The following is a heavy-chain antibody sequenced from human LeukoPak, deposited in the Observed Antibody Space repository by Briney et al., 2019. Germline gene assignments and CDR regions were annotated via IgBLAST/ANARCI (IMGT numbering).Heavy chain of an antibody. CDR1: GYTFTGYY. D-gene: IGHD1-1*01. V-gene: IGHV1-2*06. J-gene: IGHJ4*02. CDR3: ARHGNWEHYYFDY. Sequence: ASVKVSCKASGYTFTGYYMHWVRQAPGQGLEWMGRINPNSGGTNYAQKLQGRVTMTTDTSTSTAYMELRSLRSDDTAVYYCARHGNWEHYYFDYWGQGTLVTVSS. CDR2: INPNSGGT.